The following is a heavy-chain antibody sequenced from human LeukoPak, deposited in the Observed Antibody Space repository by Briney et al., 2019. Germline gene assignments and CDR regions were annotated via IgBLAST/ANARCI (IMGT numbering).Heavy chain of an antibody. CDR2: IWYDGSNK. J-gene: IGHJ4*02. Sequence: PGRSLRLSCAASGFTFSSYGMHWVRQAPGKGLEWVAVIWYDGSNKYYADSAKGRFAISRDNSKNTLYLQMNSLRAEDTAVYYCATDLHDYGDYIRLNWGQGTLVTVSS. V-gene: IGHV3-33*01. D-gene: IGHD4-17*01. CDR3: ATDLHDYGDYIRLN. CDR1: GFTFSSYG.